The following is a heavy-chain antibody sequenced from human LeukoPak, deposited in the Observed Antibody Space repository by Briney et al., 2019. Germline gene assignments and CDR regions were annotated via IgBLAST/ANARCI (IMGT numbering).Heavy chain of an antibody. D-gene: IGHD4-17*01. V-gene: IGHV4-30-4*01. CDR3: ARETLTTSRWFDP. CDR2: IYYSGST. J-gene: IGHJ5*02. CDR1: GGSISSANYY. Sequence: PSETLSLTCTVSGGSISSANYYWSWIRQPPGKGLEWIGYIYYSGSTYYNPSLKSRVTISVDTSKNQFSLKLSSVTAADTAVYYCARETLTTSRWFDPWGQGTLVTVSS.